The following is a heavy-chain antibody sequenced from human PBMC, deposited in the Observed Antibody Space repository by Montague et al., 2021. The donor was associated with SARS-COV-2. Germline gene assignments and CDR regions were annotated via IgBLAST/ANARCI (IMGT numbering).Heavy chain of an antibody. CDR3: ARLKRYFDSSGSPSAFDF. Sequence: SETRSLTCTVSGGSITNNIDYWAWIRQPPGKGLEWIGSIYYTGXTXYXXXXKXRVTISVVTSKNHFTLKLRSVTAAETAVYYCARLKRYFDSSGSPSAFDFWGQGTKVTVSS. CDR1: GGSITNNIDY. CDR2: IYYTGXT. J-gene: IGHJ3*01. D-gene: IGHD3-22*01. V-gene: IGHV4-39*02.